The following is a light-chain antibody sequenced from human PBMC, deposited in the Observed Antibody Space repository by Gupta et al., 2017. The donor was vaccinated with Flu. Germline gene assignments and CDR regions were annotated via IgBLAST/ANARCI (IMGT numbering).Light chain of an antibody. V-gene: IGKV1-5*03. CDR2: KAS. J-gene: IGKJ2*03. CDR1: QSIRTW. CDR3: QQYNDYSPDG. Sequence: DIQMTQSPSTLSASVGDRVTITCRASQSIRTWLAWYQHKPGKAPNLLIYKASTLQSGVQSRFSGSGSGTEFTLTISSLQPDDFATYYCQQYNDYSPDGFGPGTKLEI.